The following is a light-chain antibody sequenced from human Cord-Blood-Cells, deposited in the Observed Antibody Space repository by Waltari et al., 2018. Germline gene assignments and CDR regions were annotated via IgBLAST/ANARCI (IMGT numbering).Light chain of an antibody. J-gene: IGKJ2*01. CDR3: MQGTHLYT. CDR1: QSLVHSDGNTY. V-gene: IGKV2-30*02. Sequence: DVVMTQSPLSLPVTLGQPASISCSSSQSLVHSDGNTYLNWFQQRPGQSPRRLIYKVSNRDSGVPDRFSGSGSGTDFTLKISRVEAEDVGVYYCMQGTHLYTFGQGTKLEIK. CDR2: KVS.